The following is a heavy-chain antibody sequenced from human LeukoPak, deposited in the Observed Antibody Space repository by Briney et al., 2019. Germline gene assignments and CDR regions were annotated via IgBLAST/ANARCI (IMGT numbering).Heavy chain of an antibody. D-gene: IGHD2-15*01. V-gene: IGHV3-74*01. J-gene: IGHJ6*03. CDR1: GLTFSSYW. CDR3: ARQYCSGGSCYFRSYYYYYMDV. Sequence: GGSLRLSCAASGLTFSSYWMHWVRQAPGKGLVWVSRINSDGSSTSYADSVRGRFTISRDNAKNTLYLQMNSLRAEDTAVYYCARQYCSGGSCYFRSYYYYYMDVWGKGTTVTVSS. CDR2: INSDGSST.